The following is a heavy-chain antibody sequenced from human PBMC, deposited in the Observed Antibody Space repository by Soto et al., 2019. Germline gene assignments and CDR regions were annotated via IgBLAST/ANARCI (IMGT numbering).Heavy chain of an antibody. V-gene: IGHV4-59*08. Sequence: SETLSLTCTVSGGSISSYYWSWIRQPPGKGLEWIGYIYYSGSTNYNPSLKSRVTISVDTSKNQFSLKLSSVTAADTAVYYCARAEDLAVAGTLKTYYFDYWGQGTLVTVSS. CDR2: IYYSGST. D-gene: IGHD6-19*01. CDR1: GGSISSYY. CDR3: ARAEDLAVAGTLKTYYFDY. J-gene: IGHJ4*02.